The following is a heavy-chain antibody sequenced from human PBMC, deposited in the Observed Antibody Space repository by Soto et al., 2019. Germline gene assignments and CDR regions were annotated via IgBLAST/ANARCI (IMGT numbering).Heavy chain of an antibody. J-gene: IGHJ4*02. D-gene: IGHD6-19*01. CDR2: ISYDGSNK. Sequence: QVQLVESGGGVVQPGRSLRLSCAASGFTFSSYAMHWVRQAPGKGLEWVAVISYDGSNKYYADSVKGRFTISRDNSKNTRYLQMNSLRAEDTAVYYCARDPIAVAGTGGGLDYWGQGTLVTVSS. CDR3: ARDPIAVAGTGGGLDY. CDR1: GFTFSSYA. V-gene: IGHV3-30-3*01.